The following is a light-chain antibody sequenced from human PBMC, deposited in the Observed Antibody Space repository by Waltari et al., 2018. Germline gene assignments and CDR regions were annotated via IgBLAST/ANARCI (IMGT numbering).Light chain of an antibody. CDR1: ALPNRY. CDR2: EDS. J-gene: IGLJ2*01. V-gene: IGLV3-10*01. Sequence: SSELTQPPSVSVSPGQTARITFSGDALPNRYSYLYQQKSGQAPVLVIYEDSRRPSGIPERFSGSSSGTMATLTISGAQVEDEADYYCYSTDSSGNQRVFGGGTKLTVL. CDR3: YSTDSSGNQRV.